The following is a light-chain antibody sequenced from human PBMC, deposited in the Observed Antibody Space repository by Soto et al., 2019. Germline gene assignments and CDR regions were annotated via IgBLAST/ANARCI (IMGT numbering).Light chain of an antibody. CDR3: ATWDTSLSVEV. CDR2: ENI. V-gene: IGLV1-51*02. CDR1: NSNIGANY. Sequence: QSVLTQPPSVSAAPGQKVTISCSGSNSNIGANYAYWYQQFPGSAPKLLIYENIKRPSSIPDRFSGSKSDTSATLVITGLQTGDEADYYCATWDTSLSVEVFGRGTKVTVL. J-gene: IGLJ3*02.